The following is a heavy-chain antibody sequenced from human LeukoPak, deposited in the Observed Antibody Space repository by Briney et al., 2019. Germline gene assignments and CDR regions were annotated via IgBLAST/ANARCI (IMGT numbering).Heavy chain of an antibody. V-gene: IGHV3-7*01. D-gene: IGHD3-22*01. CDR1: GFTFSSYW. Sequence: PGGSLRLSCAASGFTFSSYWMSWVRQAPGKGPAWVANMKQDGSEKYYVDSVKGRFTISRDNAKNSLYLQMNSLRAEDTAVYYCARDHYSDSSGYKDFDYWGQGSLVTVSA. J-gene: IGHJ4*02. CDR2: MKQDGSEK. CDR3: ARDHYSDSSGYKDFDY.